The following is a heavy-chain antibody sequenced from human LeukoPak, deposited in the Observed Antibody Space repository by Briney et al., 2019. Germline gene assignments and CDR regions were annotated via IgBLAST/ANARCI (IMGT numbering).Heavy chain of an antibody. CDR3: ARDSRGYCSGGSCYGLNWFDP. V-gene: IGHV3-30*03. J-gene: IGHJ5*02. Sequence: GGSLRLSCAASGFTFSSYGMHWVRQAPGKGLEWVAVISYDGSNKYYADSVKGRFTISRDNSKNTLYLQMNSLRAEGTAVYYCARDSRGYCSGGSCYGLNWFDPWGQGTLVTVSS. CDR1: GFTFSSYG. CDR2: ISYDGSNK. D-gene: IGHD2-15*01.